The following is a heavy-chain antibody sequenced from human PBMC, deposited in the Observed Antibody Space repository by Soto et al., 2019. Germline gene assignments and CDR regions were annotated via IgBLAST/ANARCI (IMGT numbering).Heavy chain of an antibody. J-gene: IGHJ5*01. Sequence: QLQLQESGSGLVKPSQTLSLSCTVSGGSISSGDFSWSRVRQPPGRGLEWIGYIYHRGSTYSSPSLTSPVTITLDRSTHQSSLGVSSVTAEYTAVYNCATHRYCGMLSSWSQATLVTVSS. CDR1: GGSISSGDFS. CDR3: ATHRYCGMLSS. CDR2: IYHRGST. D-gene: IGHD3-16*01. V-gene: IGHV4-30-2*01.